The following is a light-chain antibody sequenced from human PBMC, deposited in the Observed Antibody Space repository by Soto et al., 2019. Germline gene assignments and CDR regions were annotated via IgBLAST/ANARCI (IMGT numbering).Light chain of an antibody. CDR2: ESS. Sequence: DIQLTQSPSFLSASVEDRVTISCRASYDISSSLAWYQQEPGKPPKLLIYESSTLQTGVPSRFTGSGSGRKFTLTISGLQFGDFATYFCQQLSHYPDTFGQGTKLEI. CDR1: YDISSS. J-gene: IGKJ2*01. V-gene: IGKV1-9*01. CDR3: QQLSHYPDT.